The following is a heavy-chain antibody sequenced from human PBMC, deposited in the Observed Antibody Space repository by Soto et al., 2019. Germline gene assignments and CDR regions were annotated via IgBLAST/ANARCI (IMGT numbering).Heavy chain of an antibody. Sequence: QVQLQESGPGLVKPSQTLSLTCTVSGGSISSGGYYWSWIRQHPGKGLEWIGYIYYTGSTYYNPSLKSRVTISVDTSKNQSSLKLTSVTAAYTAVYYCARDEEVNYADYGGSDHYYGMDVWGQGTTVTVSS. CDR1: GGSISSGGYY. D-gene: IGHD4-17*01. CDR3: ARDEEVNYADYGGSDHYYGMDV. V-gene: IGHV4-31*03. J-gene: IGHJ6*02. CDR2: IYYTGST.